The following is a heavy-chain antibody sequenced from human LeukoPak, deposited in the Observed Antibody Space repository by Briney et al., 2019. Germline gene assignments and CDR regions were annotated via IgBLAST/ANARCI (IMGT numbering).Heavy chain of an antibody. J-gene: IGHJ4*02. D-gene: IGHD1-26*01. Sequence: GGSLRLSCAASGFTFSNYGMHWVRQAPGKGLEWVAFIRYDGSNKYFADSVKGRFTISRDNSKNTLYLQMNSLRAEDTAVYYCAGQLYSGSYYLDHWGQGTLVTVSS. V-gene: IGHV3-30*02. CDR1: GFTFSNYG. CDR3: AGQLYSGSYYLDH. CDR2: IRYDGSNK.